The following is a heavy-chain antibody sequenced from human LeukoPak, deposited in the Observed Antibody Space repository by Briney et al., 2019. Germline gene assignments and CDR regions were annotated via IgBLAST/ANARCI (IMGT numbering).Heavy chain of an antibody. D-gene: IGHD5-18*01. V-gene: IGHV3-23*01. Sequence: GGSLRLSCAASGFTFSTYAMSWVRQAPGRGLEWVSSISGGGDDTYYADSVRGRFTISRDNSKNTLYLQMNSLRAEDTAVYYCAKGDTTDETVMVDWGRGTLVTVSS. CDR3: AKGDTTDETVMVD. CDR2: ISGGGDDT. J-gene: IGHJ4*02. CDR1: GFTFSTYA.